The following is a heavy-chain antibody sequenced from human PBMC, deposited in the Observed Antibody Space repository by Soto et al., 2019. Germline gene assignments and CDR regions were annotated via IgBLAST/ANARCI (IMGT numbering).Heavy chain of an antibody. CDR2: INHSGST. D-gene: IGHD5-12*01. CDR1: GGSFSGYY. Sequence: QVQLQQWGAGLLKPSETLSITCAVYGGSFSGYYWSWIRQPPGKGLEWIGEINHSGSTNYNPSLKSRVTISVDTSKNQFSLKLSSVTAADTAVYYCARGRRGYGTRSLELDYWGQGTLVTVSS. CDR3: ARGRRGYGTRSLELDY. J-gene: IGHJ4*02. V-gene: IGHV4-34*01.